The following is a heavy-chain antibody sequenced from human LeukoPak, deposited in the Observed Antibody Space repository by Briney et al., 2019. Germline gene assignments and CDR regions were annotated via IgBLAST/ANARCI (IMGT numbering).Heavy chain of an antibody. CDR1: GFTFGSYA. V-gene: IGHV3-7*03. D-gene: IGHD5-12*01. Sequence: PGGSLRLSCAVSGFTFGSYAMSWVRQAPGKGLEWVANIKEDGSEKYYVDSVKGRFTFSRDNAKNSVYLQMSSLRVEDTAVYYCARDRMATRPNYYYYGMDVWGQGTTVIVSS. CDR2: IKEDGSEK. CDR3: ARDRMATRPNYYYYGMDV. J-gene: IGHJ6*02.